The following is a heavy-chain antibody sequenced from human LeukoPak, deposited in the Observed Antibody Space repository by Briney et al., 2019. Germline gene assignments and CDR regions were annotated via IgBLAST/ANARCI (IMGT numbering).Heavy chain of an antibody. J-gene: IGHJ6*02. D-gene: IGHD2-21*01. CDR2: ISGSGGST. CDR1: AFTFSSYA. Sequence: PGGSLRLSCAASAFTFSSYAMSWVRRAPGKGLEWVSAISGSGGSTYYADSVKGRFTISRDNSKNTLYLQMNSLRAEDTAVYYCAKDLFPTLPSYYYYYGMDVWGQGTTVTVSS. V-gene: IGHV3-23*01. CDR3: AKDLFPTLPSYYYYYGMDV.